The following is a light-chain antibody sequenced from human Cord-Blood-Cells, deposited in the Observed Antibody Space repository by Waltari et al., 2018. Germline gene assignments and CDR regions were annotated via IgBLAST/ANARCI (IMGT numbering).Light chain of an antibody. CDR3: QQRSNWPPLT. Sequence: EIVLTQFPATLPLSPGERATLPCMASQNVSSYLAWYQQTPGQPPRLLIYDGSNRATGIPARCSGSGSGTDFTLTISSLEPEDFAVYYCQQRSNWPPLTFGGGTKVEIK. J-gene: IGKJ4*01. CDR2: DGS. V-gene: IGKV3-11*01. CDR1: QNVSSY.